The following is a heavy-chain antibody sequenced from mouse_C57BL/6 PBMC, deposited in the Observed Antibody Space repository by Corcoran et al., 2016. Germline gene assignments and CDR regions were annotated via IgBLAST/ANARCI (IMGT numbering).Heavy chain of an antibody. J-gene: IGHJ1*03. CDR2: IYPGDGDT. Sequence: QVQLQQSGAELVKPGASVKISCKASGYAFSSYWMNWVKQRPGKGLEWIGQIYPGDGDTNYNGKFKGKATLTADKSSSTAYMQLSSLTSEDSAVYFCASNWDDDWYFDVWGTGTTVTVSS. D-gene: IGHD4-1*01. CDR3: ASNWDDDWYFDV. V-gene: IGHV1-80*01. CDR1: GYAFSSYW.